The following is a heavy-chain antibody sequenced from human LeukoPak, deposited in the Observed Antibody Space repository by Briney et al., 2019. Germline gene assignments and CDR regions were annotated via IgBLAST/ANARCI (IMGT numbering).Heavy chain of an antibody. Sequence: ASVKVSCKASGYTFTGYYMHWVRQAPGQGLEWMGWINPNSGGTNYAQDFHGRVTMTRDTSISTAFMELSRLRSDDTAVYYCARGKDHYYDSSGYPDYYYYTMDVWGQGTTVTVSS. CDR1: GYTFTGYY. D-gene: IGHD3-22*01. CDR2: INPNSGGT. CDR3: ARGKDHYYDSSGYPDYYYYTMDV. V-gene: IGHV1-2*02. J-gene: IGHJ6*02.